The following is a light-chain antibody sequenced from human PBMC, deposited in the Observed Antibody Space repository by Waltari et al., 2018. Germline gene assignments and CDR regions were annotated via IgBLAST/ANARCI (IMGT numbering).Light chain of an antibody. Sequence: DIVMTQSPDSLAVSLGERATINCKSSQSVVYTSNNKNYLAWYQQKPGQPPKLLFYWASTRESGVPDRFSGSGSGTDFTLTISGLQAEDVAVYYCQQYYSPPWTFGQGTQVEIK. V-gene: IGKV4-1*01. CDR3: QQYYSPPWT. CDR2: WAS. J-gene: IGKJ1*01. CDR1: QSVVYTSNNKNY.